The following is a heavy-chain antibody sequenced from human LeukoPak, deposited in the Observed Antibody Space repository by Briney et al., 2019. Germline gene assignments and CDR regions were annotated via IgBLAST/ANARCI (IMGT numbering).Heavy chain of an antibody. CDR2: IYYSGST. Sequence: SETLSLTCTVSGGPISSYYWSWIRQPPGRGLEWIGYIYYSGSTHYKPSLESRVTISVDTSKNQFSLKLSSVTAADTAVYYCARFWNYSLDYWGQGALVTVSS. J-gene: IGHJ4*02. CDR3: ARFWNYSLDY. D-gene: IGHD1-7*01. V-gene: IGHV4-59*01. CDR1: GGPISSYY.